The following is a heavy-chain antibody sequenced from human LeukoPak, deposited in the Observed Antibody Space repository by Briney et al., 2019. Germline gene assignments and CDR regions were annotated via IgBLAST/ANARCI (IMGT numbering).Heavy chain of an antibody. J-gene: IGHJ3*02. CDR1: GGSISSYY. CDR2: IYYSGST. Sequence: SETLSLTCTVSGGSISSYYWSWIRQPPGKGLEWIGYIYYSGSTNYNPSLKSRVTISVDTSKNQFSLKLSSVTAADTAVYYCARYPQYSSSWYGDAFAFDIWGQGTMVTVSS. V-gene: IGHV4-59*08. CDR3: ARYPQYSSSWYGDAFAFDI. D-gene: IGHD6-13*01.